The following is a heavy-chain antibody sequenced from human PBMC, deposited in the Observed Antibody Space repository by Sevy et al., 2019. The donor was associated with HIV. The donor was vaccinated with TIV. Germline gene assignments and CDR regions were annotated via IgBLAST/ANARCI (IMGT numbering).Heavy chain of an antibody. CDR3: ARLYCSSTSCYLFYGMDV. D-gene: IGHD2-2*01. CDR1: GGTFSSYA. Sequence: ASVKVSCKASGGTFSSYAMSWVRQAPGQGLEWMGGIIPNFGTANYAQKFQGRVTITADESTSTAYMELSSLRSEDTAVYYCARLYCSSTSCYLFYGMDVWGQGTTVTVSS. J-gene: IGHJ6*02. CDR2: IIPNFGTA. V-gene: IGHV1-69*13.